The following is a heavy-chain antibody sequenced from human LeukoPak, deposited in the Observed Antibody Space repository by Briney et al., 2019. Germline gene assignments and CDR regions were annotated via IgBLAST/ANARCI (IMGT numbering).Heavy chain of an antibody. CDR2: ISYSGTT. D-gene: IGHD5-24*01. V-gene: IGHV4-59*01. CDR1: GAPISNFY. CDR3: ATWGRNAYNFDY. J-gene: IGHJ4*02. Sequence: SETLSLTCTVSGAPISNFYWSWVRQPPGKGLEWIGYISYSGTTSYNPSLKSRVTISVDTSKNHFSLKLNSVTAVDTAVYYCATWGRNAYNFDYWGQGTLVTVSS.